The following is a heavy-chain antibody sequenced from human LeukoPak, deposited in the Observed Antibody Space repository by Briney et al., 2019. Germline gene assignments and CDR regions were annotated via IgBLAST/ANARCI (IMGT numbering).Heavy chain of an antibody. CDR1: GGSISSYY. CDR2: IYYSGST. J-gene: IGHJ4*02. CDR3: ASTMYRVYFDY. V-gene: IGHV4-59*08. Sequence: SETLSLTCTVSGGSISSYYWSWIRQPPGKGLEWIGYIYYSGSTNYNPSLKSRVTISVDTPKNQFSLKLSSVTAADTAVYYCASTMYRVYFDYWGQGTLVTVSS. D-gene: IGHD3-10*01.